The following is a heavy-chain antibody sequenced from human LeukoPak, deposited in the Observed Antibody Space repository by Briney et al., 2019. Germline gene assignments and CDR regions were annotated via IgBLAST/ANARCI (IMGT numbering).Heavy chain of an antibody. V-gene: IGHV3-15*01. CDR3: STLIAAASDYYYYMDV. Sequence: GGSLRLSCAVSGFTFRNAWMSWVRQAPGKGLEWVGRIKSKTDGGTTDYAAPVKGRFTISRDDSKNTLYLQMNSLKTEDTAVYYCSTLIAAASDYYYYMDVWGKGTTVTVSS. D-gene: IGHD6-13*01. CDR2: IKSKTDGGTT. CDR1: GFTFRNAW. J-gene: IGHJ6*03.